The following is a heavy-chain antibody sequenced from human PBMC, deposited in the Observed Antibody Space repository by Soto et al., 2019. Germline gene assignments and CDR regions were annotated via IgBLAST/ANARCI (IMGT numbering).Heavy chain of an antibody. CDR3: AKDNPTTAY. CDR2: ISYDGSDK. CDR1: GFTFSGSG. V-gene: IGHV3-30*18. J-gene: IGHJ4*02. D-gene: IGHD5-12*01. Sequence: PGGSLRLSCEASGFTFSGSGMHWVRQAPGKGLEWMALISYDGSDKYYADSVKGRFTISRDDSRNTLYLQMNSLRAEDTAMYYCAKDNPTTAYWGQGTLVTVSS.